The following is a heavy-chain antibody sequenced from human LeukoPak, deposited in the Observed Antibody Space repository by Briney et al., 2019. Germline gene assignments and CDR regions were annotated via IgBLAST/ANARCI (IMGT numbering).Heavy chain of an antibody. CDR2: ISGSGGST. CDR3: AKVLSGAEWDFDY. J-gene: IGHJ4*02. V-gene: IGHV3-23*01. CDR1: GFTFSSYA. Sequence: GGSLRLSCAASGFTFSSYAMSWVRQAPGKGLEWVSAISGSGGSTYYADSVKGRFTISRDNSKNTIYLQMNSLRAEGTAVYYCAKVLSGAEWDFDYWGQGTLVTVSS. D-gene: IGHD3-10*01.